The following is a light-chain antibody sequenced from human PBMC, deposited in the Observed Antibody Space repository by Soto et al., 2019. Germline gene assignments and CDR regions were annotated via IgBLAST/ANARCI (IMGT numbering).Light chain of an antibody. Sequence: EIVLTQSPATLSLSPGERATLSCRASQSVSSYLAWYQQKPGQAPRLLIYDASNRATGIPARFSGSGSGTXXXXXXXSLEPEDFAVYYCQQRSNWLITFGQGTRLEIK. CDR2: DAS. V-gene: IGKV3-11*01. CDR1: QSVSSY. CDR3: QQRSNWLIT. J-gene: IGKJ5*01.